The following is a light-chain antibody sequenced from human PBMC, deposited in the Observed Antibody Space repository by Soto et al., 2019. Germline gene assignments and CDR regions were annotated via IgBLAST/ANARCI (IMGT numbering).Light chain of an antibody. CDR2: DVS. CDR3: SSYISSTVV. CDR1: SSDIGSYNY. Sequence: QSALTQPASVSESPGQSITISCTGTSSDIGSYNYVSWYQQHPGKAPKLMIYDVSYWPSGVSNRFSGSKSGNTASLTISGLQAEDEADYYCSSYISSTVVFGGGTKLTVL. J-gene: IGLJ2*01. V-gene: IGLV2-14*01.